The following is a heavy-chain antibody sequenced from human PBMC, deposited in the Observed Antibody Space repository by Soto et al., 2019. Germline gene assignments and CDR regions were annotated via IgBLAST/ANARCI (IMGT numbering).Heavy chain of an antibody. V-gene: IGHV4-34*01. D-gene: IGHD6-19*01. CDR1: GGSFSGYY. J-gene: IGHJ4*02. CDR2: INHSGST. CDR3: ARHQAQWLVNFDY. Sequence: SETLSLTCAVYGGSFSGYYWSWVRRPPGKGLEWIGEINHSGSTNYNPSLKSRVTISVDTSKNQFSLKLSSVTAADTAVYYCARHQAQWLVNFDYWGQGTLVTVSS.